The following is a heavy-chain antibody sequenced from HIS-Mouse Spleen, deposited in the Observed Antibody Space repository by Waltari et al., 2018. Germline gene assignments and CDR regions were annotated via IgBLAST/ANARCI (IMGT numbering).Heavy chain of an antibody. V-gene: IGHV3-33*06. D-gene: IGHD6-13*01. CDR2: IWYDGSNK. Sequence: QVQLVESGGGVVQPGRALRLSCAEAGFPFSSYGMPGVRQAPGKGLEWVAVIWYDGSNKYYADSVKGRFTISRDNSKNTLYLQMNSLRAEDTAVYYCAKVDALAGRDYWGQGTLVTVSS. CDR3: AKVDALAGRDY. J-gene: IGHJ4*02. CDR1: GFPFSSYG.